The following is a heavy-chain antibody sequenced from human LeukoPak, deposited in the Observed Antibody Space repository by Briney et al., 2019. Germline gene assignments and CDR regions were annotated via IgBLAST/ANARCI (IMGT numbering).Heavy chain of an antibody. CDR2: ASYSGSP. Sequence: SETLSLTCTVSGDSISSSRYYWGWSRQPPGKRLEWIGSASYSGSPYYNPSLKSRVTTSVDTSTNQFSLRLSSVTATDTAMYYCARHGWDYPSGTYYTFDPWGQGTLVTVSS. CDR3: ARHGWDYPSGTYYTFDP. D-gene: IGHD3-10*01. J-gene: IGHJ5*02. V-gene: IGHV4-39*01. CDR1: GDSISSSRYY.